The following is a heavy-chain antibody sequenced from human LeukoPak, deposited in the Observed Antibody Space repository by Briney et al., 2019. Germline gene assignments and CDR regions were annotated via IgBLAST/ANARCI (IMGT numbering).Heavy chain of an antibody. CDR1: GFTFSTYP. CDR2: ISPDRTYT. D-gene: IGHD6-13*01. J-gene: IGHJ4*01. V-gene: IGHV3-30*18. CDR3: AKSRVQQLRGGFDY. Sequence: GRSLRLSCAASGFTFSTYPFHWVRQAPGKGLEWVAVISPDRTYTYYADAVKGRFTISRDNSKSTLYLQMNSLRREDTAVYYCAKSRVQQLRGGFDYWGHGTLVSVSS.